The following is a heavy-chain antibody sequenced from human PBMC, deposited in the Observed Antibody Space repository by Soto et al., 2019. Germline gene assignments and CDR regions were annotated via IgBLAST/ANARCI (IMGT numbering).Heavy chain of an antibody. Sequence: ASVKVSCKASGFTFTSSAVQWVRQARGQRLEWIGWIVVGSGNTNYAQKFQERVTITRDMSTSTAYMELSSLRSEDTAVYYCAAENYDFWSGYYPDPYYYYGMDVWGQGTTVTVSS. CDR3: AAENYDFWSGYYPDPYYYYGMDV. CDR1: GFTFTSSA. CDR2: IVVGSGNT. D-gene: IGHD3-3*01. V-gene: IGHV1-58*01. J-gene: IGHJ6*02.